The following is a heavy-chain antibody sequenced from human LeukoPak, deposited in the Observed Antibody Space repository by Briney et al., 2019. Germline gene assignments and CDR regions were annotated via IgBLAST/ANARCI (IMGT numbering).Heavy chain of an antibody. Sequence: GGSLRLSCAASGFSFSDYTMHWVRQAPGKGLEWVSFISYDGSNETYADSVKGRFTISRDNSKNTLYLQMSSLTTEDTAVYFCARREYSNGWLMFDYWGQGAQVTVSS. V-gene: IGHV3-30*04. D-gene: IGHD6-19*01. CDR1: GFSFSDYT. CDR2: ISYDGSNE. CDR3: ARREYSNGWLMFDY. J-gene: IGHJ4*02.